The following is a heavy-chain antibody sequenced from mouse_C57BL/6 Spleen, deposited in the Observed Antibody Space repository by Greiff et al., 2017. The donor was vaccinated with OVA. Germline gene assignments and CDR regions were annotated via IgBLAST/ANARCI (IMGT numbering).Heavy chain of an antibody. J-gene: IGHJ4*01. CDR3: ARSYGNYYAMDY. CDR2: IYPGSGNT. V-gene: IGHV1-76*01. D-gene: IGHD2-1*01. Sequence: VQLQESGAELVRPGASVKLSCKASGYTFTDYYINWVKQRPGQGLEWIARIYPGSGNTYYNEKFKGKATLTAEKSSSTAYMQLSSLTSEDSAVYFCARSYGNYYAMDYWGQGTSVTVSS. CDR1: GYTFTDYY.